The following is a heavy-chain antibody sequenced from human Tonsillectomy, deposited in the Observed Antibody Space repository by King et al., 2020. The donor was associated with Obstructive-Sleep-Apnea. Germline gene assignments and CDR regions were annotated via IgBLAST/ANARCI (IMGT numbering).Heavy chain of an antibody. J-gene: IGHJ4*02. CDR1: GYTFTSYA. D-gene: IGHD6-19*01. CDR2: ITAGNGDT. V-gene: IGHV1-3*01. CDR3: ARKYTSGWYLDY. Sequence: QLVQSGAEVKKPGASVKVSCKASGYTFTSYAIHWVRQAPGQRLEWMGWITAGNGDTKFSQRFQGRVTITRDTSASTAYMVLSSLRSEDTAVYYCARKYTSGWYLDYWGQGTLVTVSS.